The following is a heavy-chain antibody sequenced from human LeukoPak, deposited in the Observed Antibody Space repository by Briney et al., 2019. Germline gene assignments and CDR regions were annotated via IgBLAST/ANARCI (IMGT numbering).Heavy chain of an antibody. CDR3: ANLVAPAASSYYYYMDV. Sequence: SETLSLTCTVSGGSISSYYWSWIRQPPGKGLEWIGYIYYSGSTNYNPSLKSRVTISVDTSKNQFSLKLSSVTAADTAVYYCANLVAPAASSYYYYMDVWGKGTTVTVSS. CDR1: GGSISSYY. CDR2: IYYSGST. V-gene: IGHV4-59*12. D-gene: IGHD2-2*01. J-gene: IGHJ6*03.